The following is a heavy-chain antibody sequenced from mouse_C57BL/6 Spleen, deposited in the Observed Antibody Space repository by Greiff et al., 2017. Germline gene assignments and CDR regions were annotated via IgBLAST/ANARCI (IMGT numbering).Heavy chain of an antibody. Sequence: VKLVESGAELARPGASVKLSCKASGYTFTSYGISWVKQRTGQGLEWIGEIYPRSGNTYYNEKFKGKATLTADKSSSTAYMELRSLTSEDSAVYFCARCEGLLLMGAMDYWGQGTSVTVSS. CDR1: GYTFTSYG. D-gene: IGHD1-1*01. V-gene: IGHV1-81*01. J-gene: IGHJ4*01. CDR3: ARCEGLLLMGAMDY. CDR2: IYPRSGNT.